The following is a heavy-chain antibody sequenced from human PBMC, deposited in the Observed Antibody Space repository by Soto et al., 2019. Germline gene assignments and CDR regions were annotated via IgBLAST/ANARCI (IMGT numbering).Heavy chain of an antibody. D-gene: IGHD3-10*01. CDR2: IIPILGIA. Sequence: QVPLVQSGAEVKKPGSSVKVSCKASGGTFSSYTISWVRQAPGQGLEWMGRIIPILGIANYAQKFQGRVTITADKSTSTAYMELSSLRSEDTAVYYCARAKARGKDYYYYYMDVWGKGTTVTVSS. CDR1: GGTFSSYT. CDR3: ARAKARGKDYYYYYMDV. J-gene: IGHJ6*03. V-gene: IGHV1-69*02.